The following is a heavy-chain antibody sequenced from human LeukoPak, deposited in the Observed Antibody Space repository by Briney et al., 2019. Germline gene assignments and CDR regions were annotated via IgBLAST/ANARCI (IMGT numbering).Heavy chain of an antibody. V-gene: IGHV3-53*01. CDR3: ARNLGSGNTYDY. CDR1: GFTVSSNY. J-gene: IGHJ4*02. CDR2: IYSGGRT. D-gene: IGHD2-15*01. Sequence: GGSLRLSCAASGFTVSSNYMSWVRQAPGKGLEWVSVIYSGGRTYYADSVKGRFTISRDNSKNTLYLQMNSLRAEDTAVYYCARNLGSGNTYDYWGQGTLVTVSS.